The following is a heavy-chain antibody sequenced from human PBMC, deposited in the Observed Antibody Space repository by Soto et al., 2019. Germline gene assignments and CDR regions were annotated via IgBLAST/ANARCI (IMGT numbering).Heavy chain of an antibody. D-gene: IGHD3-10*01. J-gene: IGHJ6*02. V-gene: IGHV1-18*01. CDR3: AREITMVRGVIFYYYYGMDV. CDR1: GYTFTSYG. Sequence: QVQLVQSGAEVKKPGASVKVSCKASGYTFTSYGISWVRQAPGQGLEWMGWISAYNGNTNYAQKLQGRVTMTTDTPXXTXYXXLRSLRSDDTAVYYCAREITMVRGVIFYYYYGMDVWGQGTTVTVSS. CDR2: ISAYNGNT.